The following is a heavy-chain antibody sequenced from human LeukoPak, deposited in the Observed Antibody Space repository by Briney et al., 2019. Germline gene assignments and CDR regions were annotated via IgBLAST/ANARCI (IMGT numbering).Heavy chain of an antibody. Sequence: PGGSLRLSCAASGFTFSDYSMNWVRQAPGKGLEWISYIGIDSGNTIYADSVKGRFTISGDKAKNSLYLQMNSLRVEDTAVYYCARDSFYYYGSGSYYNAVDYWGQGTLVTVSS. CDR2: IGIDSGNT. CDR3: ARDSFYYYGSGSYYNAVDY. V-gene: IGHV3-48*01. J-gene: IGHJ4*02. D-gene: IGHD3-10*01. CDR1: GFTFSDYS.